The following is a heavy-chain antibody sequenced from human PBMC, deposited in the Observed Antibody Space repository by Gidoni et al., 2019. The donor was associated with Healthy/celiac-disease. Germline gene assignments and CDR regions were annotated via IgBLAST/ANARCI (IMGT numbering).Heavy chain of an antibody. CDR3: AKDQVGEQQLAHYYYYYGMDV. J-gene: IGHJ6*04. CDR1: GFTFSSYG. D-gene: IGHD6-13*01. CDR2: ISYDGSNK. Sequence: QVQLVESGGGVVQPGRSLRLSCAASGFTFSSYGMHWVRQAPGKGLEWVAGISYDGSNKYYADSVKGRFTISRDNSKNTLYLQMNSLRAEDTAVYYCAKDQVGEQQLAHYYYYYGMDVWGKGTTVTVSS. V-gene: IGHV3-30*18.